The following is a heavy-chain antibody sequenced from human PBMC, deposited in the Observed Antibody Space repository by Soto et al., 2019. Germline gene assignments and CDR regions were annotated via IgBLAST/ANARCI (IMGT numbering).Heavy chain of an antibody. J-gene: IGHJ6*02. Sequence: QVQLEQSGAEVKKPGSSVKLSCKASGGTCRNSAISWLRQAAGQGLEWMGGMMPIFRTPDYAQKFQGRVTITADESTNTAYMELSGLRSDDTAVYYCARDNDRPQLGGNYYYILDVWGHGTTVTVSS. CDR2: MMPIFRTP. V-gene: IGHV1-69*12. CDR1: GGTCRNSA. CDR3: ARDNDRPQLGGNYYYILDV. D-gene: IGHD1-1*01.